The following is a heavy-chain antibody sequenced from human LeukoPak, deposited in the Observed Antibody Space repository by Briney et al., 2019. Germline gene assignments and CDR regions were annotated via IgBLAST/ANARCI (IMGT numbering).Heavy chain of an antibody. D-gene: IGHD6-13*01. Sequence: PSHTPSLTRTLSGGSISSYYWSSVRQHPGKWLEWIGYINYGGSTNHNPSVQSLHTLSVESSKSHFSLRLSSVTAADTAVYYCASSYRSRWKTNSYYFAMDFWGQGATASLSS. CDR3: ASSYRSRWKTNSYYFAMDF. CDR1: GGSISSYY. CDR2: INYGGST. J-gene: IGHJ6*02. V-gene: IGHV4-59*07.